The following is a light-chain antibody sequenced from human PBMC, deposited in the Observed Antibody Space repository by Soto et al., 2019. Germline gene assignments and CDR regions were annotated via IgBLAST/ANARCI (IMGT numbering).Light chain of an antibody. CDR1: QTVRNNY. CDR3: QQFSSYPLT. V-gene: IGKV3-20*01. CDR2: DAS. J-gene: IGKJ4*01. Sequence: EIVMTQSPATLSVSPGKRATLSCRASQTVRNNYLAWYQQKPGQAPRLLIYDASSRATGIPDRFSGGGSGTDFTLTISRLEPEDFAVYYCQQFSSYPLTFGGGTKVDI.